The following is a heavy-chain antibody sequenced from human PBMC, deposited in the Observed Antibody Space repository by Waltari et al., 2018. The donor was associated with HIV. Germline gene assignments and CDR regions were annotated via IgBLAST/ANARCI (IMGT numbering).Heavy chain of an antibody. J-gene: IGHJ5*02. CDR1: GCTFTGHR. Sequence: EVQLVGSGVGLVTPGGSLRLHWAACGCTFTGHRLNSVRQAPGKGLEVVSSISSSSSYIYYADSVKGRFTISRDNAKNSLYLQMNSLRAEDTAVYYCVRDGVYCIITSCPYNWFDPWAREPWSPSPQ. V-gene: IGHV3-21*01. D-gene: IGHD2-2*01. CDR2: ISSSSSYI. CDR3: VRDGVYCIITSCPYNWFDP.